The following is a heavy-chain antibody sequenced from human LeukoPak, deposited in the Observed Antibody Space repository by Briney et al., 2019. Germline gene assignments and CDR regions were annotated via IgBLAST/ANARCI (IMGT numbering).Heavy chain of an antibody. V-gene: IGHV3-7*03. Sequence: PGGSLRLSCAASGFTFSSYWMSWVRQAPGKGLEWVANIKQDGSEKCYVDSVKGRFTISRDNAKNSLYLQMNSLRAEDTAVYYCARAPSDSGWYVFPPKTLYYFDYWGQGTLVTVSS. CDR2: IKQDGSEK. CDR1: GFTFSSYW. CDR3: ARAPSDSGWYVFPPKTLYYFDY. D-gene: IGHD6-19*01. J-gene: IGHJ4*02.